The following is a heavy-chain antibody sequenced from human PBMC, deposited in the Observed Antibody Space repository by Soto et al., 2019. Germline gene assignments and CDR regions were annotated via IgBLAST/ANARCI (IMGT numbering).Heavy chain of an antibody. V-gene: IGHV3-30-3*01. CDR3: ARDGCISTSCYPYYYGMDV. CDR1: GFTYSTYT. CDR2: ISYDGNNK. Sequence: CAASGFTYSTYTMHWVRQAPGKGLEWVAVISYDGNNKFYADSVKGRFTISRDSTKQTLCLQMNSLRAEDTAVYYCARDGCISTSCYPYYYGMDVWGQGTTVTVSS. J-gene: IGHJ6*02. D-gene: IGHD2-2*01.